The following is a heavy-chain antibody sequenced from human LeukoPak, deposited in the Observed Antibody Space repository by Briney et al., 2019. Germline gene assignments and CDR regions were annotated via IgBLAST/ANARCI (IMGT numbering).Heavy chain of an antibody. CDR2: ISSSSTYI. CDR3: ARGAFWELVGMDNWFYP. J-gene: IGHJ5*01. Sequence: KPGGSLRLSCAASGFTFSDYSFNWVRQAPGKGLEWVSSISSSSTYIHYEDSVKGRFTISRDKAKNSLDLQMNSLRDEDTAVYYCARGAFWELVGMDNWFYPCGERRLGSVSS. D-gene: IGHD1-26*01. CDR1: GFTFSDYS. V-gene: IGHV3-21*01.